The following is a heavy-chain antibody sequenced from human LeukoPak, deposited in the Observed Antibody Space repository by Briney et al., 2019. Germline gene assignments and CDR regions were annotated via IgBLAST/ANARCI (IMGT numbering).Heavy chain of an antibody. CDR1: GGTFSSYA. V-gene: IGHV1-69*05. J-gene: IGHJ3*02. Sequence: AASVKVSCKASGGTFSSYAISWVRQAPGQGLEWMGGIIPIFGTANYAQKFRGRVTITTDEFTGTAYMELSSLRSEDTAVYYCASLEAAAFDIWGQGTMVTVSS. CDR3: ASLEAAAFDI. CDR2: IIPIFGTA. D-gene: IGHD3-3*01.